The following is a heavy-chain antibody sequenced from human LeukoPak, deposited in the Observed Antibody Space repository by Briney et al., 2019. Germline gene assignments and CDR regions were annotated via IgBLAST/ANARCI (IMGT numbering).Heavy chain of an antibody. D-gene: IGHD3-10*01. V-gene: IGHV3-30*02. CDR2: IRYDGSNK. CDR1: GFTFSSYG. J-gene: IGHJ4*02. Sequence: GGSLRLSCAASGFTFSSYGMHWVRQAPGKGLEWVAFIRYDGSNKYYADSVKGRFTISRDNSKNTPYLQMNSLRAEDTAVYYCAKDRITMVRGVIDYWGQGTLVTVSS. CDR3: AKDRITMVRGVIDY.